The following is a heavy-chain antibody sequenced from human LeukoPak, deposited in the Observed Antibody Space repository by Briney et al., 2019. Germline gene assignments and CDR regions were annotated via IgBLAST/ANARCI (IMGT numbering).Heavy chain of an antibody. V-gene: IGHV1-18*01. Sequence: ASVKVSCKASGGTFSSYAISWVRQAPGQGLEWMGWISAYNGNANYAQKLQGRVTMTTDTSTSTAYMELRSLRSDDTAVYYCARDRRERLRLGELSLDYWGQGTLVTVSS. CDR1: GGTFSSYA. J-gene: IGHJ4*02. D-gene: IGHD3-16*02. CDR3: ARDRRERLRLGELSLDY. CDR2: ISAYNGNA.